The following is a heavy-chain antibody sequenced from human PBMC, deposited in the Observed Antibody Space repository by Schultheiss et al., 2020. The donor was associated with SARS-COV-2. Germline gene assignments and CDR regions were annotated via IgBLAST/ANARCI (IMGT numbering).Heavy chain of an antibody. CDR2: INHSGST. V-gene: IGHV4-4*02. J-gene: IGHJ4*02. D-gene: IGHD2-21*01. CDR1: GGSISSSNW. CDR3: ASYSAAKHYFDY. Sequence: SETLSLTCAVSGGSISSSNWWSWVRQPPGKGLEWIGEINHSGSTNYNPSLKSRVTISVDTSKNQFSLKLSSVTAADTAVYYCASYSAAKHYFDYWGQGTLVTVSS.